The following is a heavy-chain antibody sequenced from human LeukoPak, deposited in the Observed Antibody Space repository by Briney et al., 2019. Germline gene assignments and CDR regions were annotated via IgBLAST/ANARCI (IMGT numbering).Heavy chain of an antibody. CDR1: GFTFSGAW. CDR3: ARDEKIVGASGQDY. D-gene: IGHD1-26*01. Sequence: GGSLRLSCAASGFTFSGAWMHWVRQAPGKGLVWVSRINNDGSTTRHADSVKGRFTISRDNAKNTLFLQMNSLRAEDTAVYYCARDEKIVGASGQDYWGQGTLVTVSS. V-gene: IGHV3-74*01. CDR2: INNDGSTT. J-gene: IGHJ4*02.